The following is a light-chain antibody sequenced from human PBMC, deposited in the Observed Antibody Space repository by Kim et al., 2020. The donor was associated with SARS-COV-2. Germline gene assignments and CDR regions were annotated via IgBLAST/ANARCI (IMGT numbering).Light chain of an antibody. CDR1: SGSVSASSY. CDR3: VLYMGSGLSV. V-gene: IGLV8-61*01. Sequence: QTVVTQEPSFSVSPGGTVTLTCGLSSGSVSASSYPSWYQQTPGQAPRTLIYNTNTRSSGVPDRFSGSILGNKAALTITGAQADDESDYYCVLYMGSGLSVFGGGTQLTVL. J-gene: IGLJ2*01. CDR2: NTN.